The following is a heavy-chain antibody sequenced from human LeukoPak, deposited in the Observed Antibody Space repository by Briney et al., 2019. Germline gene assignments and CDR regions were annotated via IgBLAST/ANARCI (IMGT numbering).Heavy chain of an antibody. Sequence: QTGGSLRLSCAASGFTVSSNYMSWVRQAPGKGLEWVSIIYSDGSTYYADSVKGRFTISRDNSKNTLYLQMNSLRAEDTAVYYCARGLYYYDSSGYLYFWGQGTLVTVSS. CDR2: IYSDGST. D-gene: IGHD3-22*01. J-gene: IGHJ4*02. CDR3: ARGLYYYDSSGYLYF. V-gene: IGHV3-53*01. CDR1: GFTVSSNY.